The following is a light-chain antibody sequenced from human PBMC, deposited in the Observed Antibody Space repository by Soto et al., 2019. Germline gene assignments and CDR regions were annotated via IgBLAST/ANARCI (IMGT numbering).Light chain of an antibody. V-gene: IGKV3-20*01. CDR1: QSVSSNY. Sequence: EIVLTQSPGTLSLSPGERATLSCRASQSVSSNYLAWYQQKPGQAPRLLIYGASSRATGIPDRFRGSGSGTEFTLTISRLEPEDYAVYYCQQYGSSPGTFGQGTKLEIK. CDR2: GAS. J-gene: IGKJ2*01. CDR3: QQYGSSPGT.